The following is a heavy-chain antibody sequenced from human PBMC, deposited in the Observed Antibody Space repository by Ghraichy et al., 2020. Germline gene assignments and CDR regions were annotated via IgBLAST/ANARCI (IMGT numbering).Heavy chain of an antibody. D-gene: IGHD1-1*01. V-gene: IGHV3-33*08. CDR2: IWNDGTYK. CDR3: ARGESPTTFDI. Sequence: GGSLRLSCAASGFTFRNYGMHWVRQAPLKGLEWVAVIWNDGTYKHYADSVKGRFTISRDNSKNTVFLQMNSLRGDDTGIYYCARGESPTTFDIWGRGTKVTVSS. J-gene: IGHJ3*02. CDR1: GFTFRNYG.